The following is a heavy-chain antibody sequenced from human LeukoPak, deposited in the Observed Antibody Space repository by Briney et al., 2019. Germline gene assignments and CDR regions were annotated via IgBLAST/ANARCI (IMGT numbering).Heavy chain of an antibody. CDR3: VAARRGRIEAASGRYGAFDI. V-gene: IGHV2-5*02. D-gene: IGHD6-19*01. CDR1: AFPLTTSAVG. Sequence: SGPTLVNPTQTLTLTCTFSAFPLTTSAVGVGWIRQPPGKALEWLALIYWDDEKRYSPSLKSRLTITKETSKNQVVLTMTNMDPVDTATYFCVAARRGRIEAASGRYGAFDIWGQGTMVTVS. CDR2: IYWDDEK. J-gene: IGHJ3*02.